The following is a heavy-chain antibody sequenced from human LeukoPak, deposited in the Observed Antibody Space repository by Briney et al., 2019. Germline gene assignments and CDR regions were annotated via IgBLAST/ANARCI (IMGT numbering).Heavy chain of an antibody. Sequence: ASVKVSCKASGYTFTSYDINWVRQATGQELEWMGWMDPNSGNTGYAQKFQGRVTMTRNTSISTAYMELSSLRSEDTAMYYCARGRYDSSGYFTYWGQGTLVTVSS. CDR3: ARGRYDSSGYFTY. CDR1: GYTFTSYD. J-gene: IGHJ4*02. D-gene: IGHD3-22*01. V-gene: IGHV1-8*01. CDR2: MDPNSGNT.